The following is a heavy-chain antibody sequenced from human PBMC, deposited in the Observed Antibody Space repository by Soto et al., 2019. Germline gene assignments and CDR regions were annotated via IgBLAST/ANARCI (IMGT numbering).Heavy chain of an antibody. Sequence: QVQLVESGGGVVQPGRSLRLSCAASGFTFNNYGIHWVRQAPGKGLEWVAVISYDGSNKYYVDSVEGRFTISRDSSKNTLYLQLDSLRAEDTAVYYCARQGMPHHNWFDPWGQGTLVTVSS. J-gene: IGHJ5*02. CDR2: ISYDGSNK. D-gene: IGHD2-2*01. CDR1: GFTFNNYG. V-gene: IGHV3-30*03. CDR3: ARQGMPHHNWFDP.